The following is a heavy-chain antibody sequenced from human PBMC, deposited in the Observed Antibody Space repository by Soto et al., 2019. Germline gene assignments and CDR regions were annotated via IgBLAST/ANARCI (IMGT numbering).Heavy chain of an antibody. CDR3: ARGLIGYCTNGVCHYYYGMDV. CDR1: GFTFSSYS. V-gene: IGHV3-21*01. CDR2: ISSSSSYI. D-gene: IGHD2-8*01. J-gene: IGHJ6*02. Sequence: EVQLVESGGGLVKPGGSLRLSCAASGFTFSSYSMNWVRQAPGKGLEWVSSISSSSSYIYYADSVKGRFTISRDNAKNXLXLXKNSLRAEDTAVYYCARGLIGYCTNGVCHYYYGMDVWGQGTTVTVSS.